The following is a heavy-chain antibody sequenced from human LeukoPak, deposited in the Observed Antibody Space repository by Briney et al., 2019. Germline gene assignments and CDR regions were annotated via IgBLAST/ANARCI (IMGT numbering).Heavy chain of an antibody. CDR3: ARGDTYYDFWSGYST. Sequence: SVKVSCKASGGTFSSYAISWVRQAPGQGLEWMGEIIPIFGTANYAQKFQGRVTITADESTSTAYMELSSLRSEDTAVYYCARGDTYYDFWSGYSTWGQGTLVTVSS. D-gene: IGHD3-3*01. CDR2: IIPIFGTA. V-gene: IGHV1-69*13. J-gene: IGHJ4*02. CDR1: GGTFSSYA.